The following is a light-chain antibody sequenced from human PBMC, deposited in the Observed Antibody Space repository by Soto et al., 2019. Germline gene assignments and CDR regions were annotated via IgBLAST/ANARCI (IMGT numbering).Light chain of an antibody. CDR1: QSVSSSY. J-gene: IGKJ2*01. V-gene: IGKV3-20*01. CDR2: GAS. Sequence: EIVLTQSPGTLSLSPGERATLSCRASQSVSSSYLAWYQQKPGQAPRLLIYGASSRATGIPDRFSGSGSGTDFNLTISRLEPEDLAVYYCQQYGSSPSYTFGQGTKLEIK. CDR3: QQYGSSPSYT.